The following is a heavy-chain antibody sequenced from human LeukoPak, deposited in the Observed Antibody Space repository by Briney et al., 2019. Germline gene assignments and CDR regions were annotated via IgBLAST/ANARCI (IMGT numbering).Heavy chain of an antibody. J-gene: IGHJ6*03. Sequence: GASVKVSCKASGYTFTSYDINWVRQATGQGLEWMGWMNPNSGNTGYAQKFQGRVTMTRNTSISTAYMELSSLRSEDTAVYYCARAGDYCSSTSCYTNYYYYMDVWGKGTTVTVSS. D-gene: IGHD2-2*02. V-gene: IGHV1-8*01. CDR2: MNPNSGNT. CDR3: ARAGDYCSSTSCYTNYYYYMDV. CDR1: GYTFTSYD.